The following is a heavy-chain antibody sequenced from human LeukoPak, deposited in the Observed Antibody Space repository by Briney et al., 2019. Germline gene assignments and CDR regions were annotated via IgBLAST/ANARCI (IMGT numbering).Heavy chain of an antibody. CDR1: GGSFSGYY. J-gene: IGHJ4*02. CDR2: INHSGST. V-gene: IGHV4-34*01. D-gene: IGHD1-26*01. CDR3: ARVALGWSFDY. Sequence: SETLSLTCSVYGGSFSGYYWSWIRQPPGKGREWIGEINHSGSTNYNPSLKSRVTMSVDTSKNQFSLNLSSVTAADTAVYYCARVALGWSFDYWGQRTLVTVSS.